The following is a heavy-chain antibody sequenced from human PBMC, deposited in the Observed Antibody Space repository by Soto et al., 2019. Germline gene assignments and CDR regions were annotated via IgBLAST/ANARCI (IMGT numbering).Heavy chain of an antibody. V-gene: IGHV3-23*01. CDR2: ISGSGGST. CDR1: GFTFSSYA. D-gene: IGHD4-17*01. Sequence: EVQLLESGGGLVQPGGSLRLSCAASGFTFSSYAMSWVRQAPGRGLEWVSAISGSGGSTYYADSVKGRFTISRDNSKNTLYLQMNSLRAEDTAVYYCAKGYGDPLGGGYFDYWGQGTLVTVSS. CDR3: AKGYGDPLGGGYFDY. J-gene: IGHJ4*02.